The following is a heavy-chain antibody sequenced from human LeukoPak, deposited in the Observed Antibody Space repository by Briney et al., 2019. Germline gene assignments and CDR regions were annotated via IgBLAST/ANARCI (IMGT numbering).Heavy chain of an antibody. CDR3: ARQGYCSRGSCYWSGWFDP. CDR1: GFTFSSYS. J-gene: IGHJ5*02. V-gene: IGHV3-21*04. CDR2: ISNSSSYI. Sequence: GGSLRLSCAASGFTFSSYSMNWVRQAPGKGLEWVSSISNSSSYIYYADSVKGRFTVSRDNAKDSLYLQMNSLRAEDTAVYYCARQGYCSRGSCYWSGWFDPWGQGTLVTVSS. D-gene: IGHD2-15*01.